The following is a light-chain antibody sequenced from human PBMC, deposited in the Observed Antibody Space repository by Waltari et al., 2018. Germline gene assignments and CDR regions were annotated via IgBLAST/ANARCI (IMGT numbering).Light chain of an antibody. CDR1: STAIGTYNV. V-gene: IGLV2-23*02. CDR2: GVT. J-gene: IGLJ2*01. Sequence: QSALTQPASVSGSPGQSITIPCTGSSTAIGTYNVVSWYQHHPGKAPKLIIYGVTNRPSGVSNRFSGSKSGNTASLTISGLQTEDEADYYCCSYAGSMVFGGGTKLTVL. CDR3: CSYAGSMV.